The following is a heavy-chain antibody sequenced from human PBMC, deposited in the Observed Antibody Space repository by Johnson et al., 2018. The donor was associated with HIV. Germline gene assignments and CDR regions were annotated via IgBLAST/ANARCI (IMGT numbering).Heavy chain of an antibody. V-gene: IGHV3-7*03. CDR3: AREALTYYDSSGSYYPVHDAFDI. D-gene: IGHD3-10*01. CDR1: GFTFSSYA. J-gene: IGHJ3*02. CDR2: IKEDGTEK. Sequence: EVQLVESGGGLVQPGGSLRLSCAASGFTFSSYAMSWVRQAPGKGLEWVANIKEDGTEKYYVDSVKGRFTVSRDNAKNSVYLQMNSLRAEDTALYYCAREALTYYDSSGSYYPVHDAFDIWGQGTMVTVSS.